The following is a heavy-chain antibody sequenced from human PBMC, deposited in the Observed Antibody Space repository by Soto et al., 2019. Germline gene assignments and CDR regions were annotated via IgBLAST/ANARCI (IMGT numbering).Heavy chain of an antibody. Sequence: SETLSLTCAVYGWSFSGYYWSWIRQPPGKGLEWIGEINHSGSTNYNPSLKSRVTISVDTSKNQFSLKLSSVTAADTAVYYCARGRLGYCSGGSCYSRDFAFDIWGQETMVTVSS. D-gene: IGHD2-15*01. CDR2: INHSGST. CDR1: GWSFSGYY. J-gene: IGHJ3*02. CDR3: ARGRLGYCSGGSCYSRDFAFDI. V-gene: IGHV4-34*01.